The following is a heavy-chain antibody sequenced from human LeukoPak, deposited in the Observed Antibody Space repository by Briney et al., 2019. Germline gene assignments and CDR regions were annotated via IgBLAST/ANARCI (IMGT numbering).Heavy chain of an antibody. Sequence: GGSLRLSCAASGFSFSDYGMHWVRQAPGKGLEWVAFIRYDGSDKYYADSVKGRFTISRDNSKNTLYLQMNSLRVEDTAVYYCAKVYFRSVSGPPSRWGQGTLVTVSS. V-gene: IGHV3-30*02. CDR1: GFSFSDYG. J-gene: IGHJ4*02. CDR2: IRYDGSDK. CDR3: AKVYFRSVSGPPSR. D-gene: IGHD2-8*01.